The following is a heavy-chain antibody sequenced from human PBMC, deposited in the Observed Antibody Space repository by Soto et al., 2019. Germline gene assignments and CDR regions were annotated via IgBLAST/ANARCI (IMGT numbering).Heavy chain of an antibody. CDR1: GFTFSSYA. CDR2: ISGSGGST. D-gene: IGHD2-2*01. CDR3: AKDQGYCSSTSCYVYYYYGMDV. V-gene: IGHV3-23*01. Sequence: LRLSCAASGFTFSSYAMSWVRQAPGKGLEWVSAISGSGGSTYYADSVKGRFTISRDNSKNTLYLQMNSLRAEDTAVYYCAKDQGYCSSTSCYVYYYYGMDVWGQGTTVTVSS. J-gene: IGHJ6*02.